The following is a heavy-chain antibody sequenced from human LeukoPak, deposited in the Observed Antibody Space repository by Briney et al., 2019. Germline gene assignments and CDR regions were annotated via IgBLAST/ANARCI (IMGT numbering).Heavy chain of an antibody. CDR3: AELGITMIGGV. CDR2: ISGSGGST. CDR1: GFTFSGYG. D-gene: IGHD3-10*02. Sequence: PGGTLRLSCAASGFTFSGYGMSWVRQAPGKGLEWVSAISGSGGSTYYADSVKGRFTISRDNAKNSLYLQMNSLRAEDTAVYYCAELGITMIGGVWGKGTTVTISS. V-gene: IGHV3-23*01. J-gene: IGHJ6*04.